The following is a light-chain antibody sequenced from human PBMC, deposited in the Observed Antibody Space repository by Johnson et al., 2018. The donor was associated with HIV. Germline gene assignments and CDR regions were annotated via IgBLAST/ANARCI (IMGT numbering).Light chain of an antibody. CDR1: TSNIGNNY. Sequence: QSVLTQPPSVSAAPGQKVTISCSGSTSNIGNNYVSWYQQFPGTAPKLLIYENNKRPSGIPARFSGSKSGTSATLGITGLQTGDEADYYCGTWDSSLSAGGNVCGTGTKVTVL. V-gene: IGLV1-51*02. CDR2: ENN. CDR3: GTWDSSLSAGGNV. J-gene: IGLJ1*01.